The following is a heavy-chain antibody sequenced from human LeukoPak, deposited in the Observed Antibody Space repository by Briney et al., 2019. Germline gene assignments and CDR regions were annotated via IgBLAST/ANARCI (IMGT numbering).Heavy chain of an antibody. CDR2: ISGSGGST. CDR3: ARVYYYDSSGYFGY. V-gene: IGHV3-23*01. Sequence: PGGSLRLSCAASGFTLSSYAMSWVRQAPGKGLEWVSAISGSGGSTYYADSVKGRFTISRDNSKNTLYLQMNSLRAEDTAVYYCARVYYYDSSGYFGYWGQGTLVTVSS. J-gene: IGHJ4*02. D-gene: IGHD3-22*01. CDR1: GFTLSSYA.